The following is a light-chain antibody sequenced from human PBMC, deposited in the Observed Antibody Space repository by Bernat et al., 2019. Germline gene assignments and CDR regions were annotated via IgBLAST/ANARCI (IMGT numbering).Light chain of an antibody. Sequence: QSALTQPASVSGSPGQSITISCTGTGSDIGAYNYVSWYQQHPGKAPRLMLYGVSDRPSGVSVRFSGSKSGYTTSLTISGLQAEDEADYYCSSYTSTITPYVFGTGTKVTVL. CDR3: SSYTSTITPYV. J-gene: IGLJ1*01. V-gene: IGLV2-14*03. CDR1: GSDIGAYNY. CDR2: GVS.